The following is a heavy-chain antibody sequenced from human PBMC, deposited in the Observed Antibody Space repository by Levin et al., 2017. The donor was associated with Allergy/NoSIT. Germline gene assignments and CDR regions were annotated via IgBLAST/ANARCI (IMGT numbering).Heavy chain of an antibody. CDR2: IYHTGTT. V-gene: IGHV4-38-2*01. CDR3: ARLLYDSSGYYYFDF. CDR1: GYSITSGYY. J-gene: IGHJ4*02. D-gene: IGHD3-22*01. Sequence: SETLSLTCAVSGYSITSGYYWGWTRQPPGKGLEWLGSIYHTGTTYDNPSLKTRVTMSVDTSKNQFSLNLRSVTAADTAVYYCARLLYDSSGYYYFDFWGPGTLVTVSS.